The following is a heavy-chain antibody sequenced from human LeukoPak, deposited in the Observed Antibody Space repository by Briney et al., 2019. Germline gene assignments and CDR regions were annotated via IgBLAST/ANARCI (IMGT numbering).Heavy chain of an antibody. V-gene: IGHV4-4*07. D-gene: IGHD3-10*01. J-gene: IGHJ4*02. Sequence: KPSETLSLTCTVSGGSISGYYWSWIRQPAGKGLEWIGRIYTSGSTNYNPSLKSRVTMSVDTSKNQFSLKLSSVTAADTAVYYCARVYYYGSGSSLCYFDYWGQGTLVTVSS. CDR2: IYTSGST. CDR3: ARVYYYGSGSSLCYFDY. CDR1: GGSISGYY.